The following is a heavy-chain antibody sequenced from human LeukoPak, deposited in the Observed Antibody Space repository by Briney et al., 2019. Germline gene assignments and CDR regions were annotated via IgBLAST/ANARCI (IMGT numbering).Heavy chain of an antibody. J-gene: IGHJ4*02. Sequence: GASVKVSCKASGYTFTGYYMHWVRQAPGQGLEWMGWINPNSGGTNYAQKFQGRVTMTRDTSISTAYMELSRLRSDGTAVYYCAREVGVGWLQFIGYYFDYWGQGTLVTVSS. V-gene: IGHV1-2*02. CDR3: AREVGVGWLQFIGYYFDY. D-gene: IGHD5-24*01. CDR2: INPNSGGT. CDR1: GYTFTGYY.